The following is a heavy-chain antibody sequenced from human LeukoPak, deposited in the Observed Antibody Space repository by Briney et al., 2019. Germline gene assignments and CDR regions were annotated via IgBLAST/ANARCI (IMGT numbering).Heavy chain of an antibody. D-gene: IGHD5-18*01. J-gene: IGHJ4*02. Sequence: PGGSLRLSCAASGFTFSSYAMSWVRQAPGKGLEWVANIKQDGSEKYYVDSVKGRFTISRDNAKNSLYLQMNSLRAEDTAVYYCAREGIQLWFAYWGQGTLVTVSS. CDR1: GFTFSSYA. CDR2: IKQDGSEK. CDR3: AREGIQLWFAY. V-gene: IGHV3-7*01.